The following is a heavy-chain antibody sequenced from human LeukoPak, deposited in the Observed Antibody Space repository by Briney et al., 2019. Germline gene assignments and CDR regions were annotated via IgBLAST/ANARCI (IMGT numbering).Heavy chain of an antibody. J-gene: IGHJ4*02. CDR3: ARGGQPSLFSSIPQPFDY. D-gene: IGHD2-2*02. Sequence: SVKVSCKASGGTFSSYAISWVRQAPGQGLEWMGGIIPIFGTANYAQKFQGRVTITADESTSTAYMELSSLRSEDTAVYYCARGGQPSLFSSIPQPFDYWGQGTLVTVSS. CDR2: IIPIFGTA. V-gene: IGHV1-69*13. CDR1: GGTFSSYA.